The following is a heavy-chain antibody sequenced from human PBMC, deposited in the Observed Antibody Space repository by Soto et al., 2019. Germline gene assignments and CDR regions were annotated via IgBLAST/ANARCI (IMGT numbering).Heavy chain of an antibody. CDR3: AKDFEGRYSSSWSLDAFDI. J-gene: IGHJ3*02. D-gene: IGHD6-13*01. V-gene: IGHV3-23*01. CDR2: ISGSGGST. CDR1: GFTFSSYA. Sequence: GGSLRLSCAASGFTFSSYAMSWVRQAPGKGLEWVSAISGSGGSTYYADSVKGRFTISRDNSKNTRYLQMNSLGAEDTAVYYCAKDFEGRYSSSWSLDAFDIWGQGTMVTVSS.